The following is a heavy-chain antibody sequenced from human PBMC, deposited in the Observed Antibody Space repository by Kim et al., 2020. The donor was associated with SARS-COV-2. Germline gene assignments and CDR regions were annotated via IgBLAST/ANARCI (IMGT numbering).Heavy chain of an antibody. J-gene: IGHJ4*01. CDR2: IYYSGTS. Sequence: SETLSLTCTVSGGSISSSSYYWGRLPPRPGQGLEWTGSIYYSGTSYSNPALRSRITISVDTSKNQFSLKLSPVTAADTAVYSWARQEMSTVKGFVDYW. CDR1: GGSISSSSYY. V-gene: IGHV4-39*01. CDR3: ARQEMSTVKGFVDY. D-gene: IGHD4-17*01.